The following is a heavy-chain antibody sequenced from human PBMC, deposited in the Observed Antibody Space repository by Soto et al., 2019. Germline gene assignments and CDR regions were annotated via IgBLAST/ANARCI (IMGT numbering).Heavy chain of an antibody. Sequence: EVQLLESGGGLVQPGGSLRLSCAASGFILTTYAMSWVRQAPGKGLEWVSTISSSGGSTYYADSGKGRFTISRDNSKNTLYLQMNSLGAEDTAVYYCATRGYYYGSGSYRGTDYWGQGTLVTVSS. J-gene: IGHJ4*02. CDR2: ISSSGGST. D-gene: IGHD3-10*01. CDR1: GFILTTYA. CDR3: ATRGYYYGSGSYRGTDY. V-gene: IGHV3-23*01.